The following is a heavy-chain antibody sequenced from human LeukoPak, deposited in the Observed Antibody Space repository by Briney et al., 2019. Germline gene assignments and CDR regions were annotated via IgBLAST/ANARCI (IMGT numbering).Heavy chain of an antibody. J-gene: IGHJ3*02. CDR2: IYHSGST. D-gene: IGHD5-24*01. CDR1: GYSISSGYY. CDR3: ARDPRDGYNRAFDI. V-gene: IGHV4-38-2*02. Sequence: SETLSLTCTVSGYSISSGYYWGWIRQPPGKGLEWIGSIYHSGSTYYNPSLKSRVTISVDTSKNQFSLKLSSVTAADTAVYYCARDPRDGYNRAFDIWGQGTMVTVSS.